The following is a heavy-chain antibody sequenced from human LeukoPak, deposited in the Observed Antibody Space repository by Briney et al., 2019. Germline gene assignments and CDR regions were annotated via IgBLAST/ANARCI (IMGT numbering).Heavy chain of an antibody. J-gene: IGHJ2*01. CDR1: GGSISSGGYY. V-gene: IGHV4-31*03. CDR2: IYYSGST. CDR3: ARDGFYDSSGSIWYFDL. D-gene: IGHD3-22*01. Sequence: SQTLSLTCTVSGGSISSGGYYWSWIRRHPGKGLEWIGYIYYSGSTYYNPSLKSRVTISVDTSKNQFSLKLSSVTAADTAVYYCARDGFYDSSGSIWYFDLWGRGTLVTVSS.